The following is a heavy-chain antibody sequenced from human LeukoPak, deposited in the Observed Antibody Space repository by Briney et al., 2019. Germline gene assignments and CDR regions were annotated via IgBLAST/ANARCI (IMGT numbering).Heavy chain of an antibody. CDR2: IKQDGSEK. V-gene: IGHV3-7*01. D-gene: IGHD2-15*01. CDR3: ARGYCSGGSCYFDAFDI. Sequence: PGGSLRLSCAASGFTFSSYWMSWVRQAPGKGLEWVANIKQDGSEKYYVDSVKGRFTISRDNAKNSLYLQMNSLRAEDTAVYYCARGYCSGGSCYFDAFDIWGQGTMVTVSS. J-gene: IGHJ3*02. CDR1: GFTFSSYW.